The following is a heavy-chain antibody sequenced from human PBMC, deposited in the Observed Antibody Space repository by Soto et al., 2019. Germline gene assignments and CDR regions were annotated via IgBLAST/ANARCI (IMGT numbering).Heavy chain of an antibody. CDR2: ISAYSGVT. Sequence: QVQLVQSGAGVKKPGASVKVSCKASGYTFTSYGFNWVRQAPGQGLEWMGWISAYSGVTNYAQKFQGRVTLTTDTSTSTAYLELRSLRSDDTAVYYCATTPEGYCSSTGCTLDYWGQGTLVTVSS. V-gene: IGHV1-18*04. J-gene: IGHJ4*02. CDR3: ATTPEGYCSSTGCTLDY. CDR1: GYTFTSYG. D-gene: IGHD2-2*01.